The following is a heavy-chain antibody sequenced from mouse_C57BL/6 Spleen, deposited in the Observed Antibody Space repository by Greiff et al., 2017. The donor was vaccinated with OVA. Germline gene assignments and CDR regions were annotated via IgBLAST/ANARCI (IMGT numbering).Heavy chain of an antibody. V-gene: IGHV1-54*01. CDR2: INPGSGGT. CDR3: ARHNYYDSTRDY. CDR1: GYAFTNYL. D-gene: IGHD1-1*01. J-gene: IGHJ2*01. Sequence: VKLQQSGAELVRPGTSVKVSCKASGYAFTNYLIEWVKQRPGQGLEWIGVINPGSGGTNYNEKFKGKATLTADKSSSTAYMQLSSLTSEDSAVYFCARHNYYDSTRDYWGQGTTLTVSS.